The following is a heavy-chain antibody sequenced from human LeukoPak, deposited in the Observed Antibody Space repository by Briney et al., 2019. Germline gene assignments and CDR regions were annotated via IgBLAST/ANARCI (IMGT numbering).Heavy chain of an antibody. V-gene: IGHV4-30-2*01. Sequence: SQTLSLTCAVSGGSISSGGYSWSWIRQPPGKGLEWIGYIYHSGSTYYNPSLKSRVTISVDRSKNQCSLKLCSVTAADAAVYYCARDRPYDHGNAFDIWGQGTMVTVSS. CDR1: GGSISSGGYS. CDR3: ARDRPYDHGNAFDI. CDR2: IYHSGST. D-gene: IGHD4-17*01. J-gene: IGHJ3*02.